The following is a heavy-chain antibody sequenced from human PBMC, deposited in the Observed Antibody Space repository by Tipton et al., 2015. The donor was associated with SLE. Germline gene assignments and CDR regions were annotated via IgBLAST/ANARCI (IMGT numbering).Heavy chain of an antibody. CDR3: ARDGAVAPFYYYGLDV. V-gene: IGHV4-34*01. CDR2: INHSGST. CDR1: GGSFSGYY. D-gene: IGHD6-19*01. Sequence: TLSLTCAVYGGSFSGYYWSWIRQPPGKGMEWIGEINHSGSTNYNPSLKSRVTISVDTSKNQFSLKLSSVTAADTAVYYCARDGAVAPFYYYGLDVWGQGTTVTVSS. J-gene: IGHJ6*02.